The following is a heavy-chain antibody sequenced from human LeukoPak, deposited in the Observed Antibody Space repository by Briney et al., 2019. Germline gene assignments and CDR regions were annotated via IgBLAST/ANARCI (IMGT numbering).Heavy chain of an antibody. CDR2: IYYSGST. D-gene: IGHD6-13*01. V-gene: IGHV4-30-4*08. CDR1: GGSISSGDYY. Sequence: PSETLSLTCTVSGGSISSGDYYWSWIRQPPGKRLELIGYIYYSGSTYYNPSLKSRVTISVDTSKNQFSLKLSSVTAADTAVYYCARSPKWAAAARDWFDPWGQGTLVTVSS. J-gene: IGHJ5*02. CDR3: ARSPKWAAAARDWFDP.